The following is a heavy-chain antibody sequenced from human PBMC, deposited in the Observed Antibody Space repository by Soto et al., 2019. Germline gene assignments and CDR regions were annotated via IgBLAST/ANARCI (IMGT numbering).Heavy chain of an antibody. CDR2: IYWDDDK. CDR1: GFSLSTSGVG. J-gene: IGHJ6*02. CDR3: AYLPCSGGSCYWFSFSGMDV. Sequence: QITLKESGPTLVKPTQTLTLTCTFSGFSLSTSGVGVARIRQPPGKALEWLALIYWDDDKRYRPSLESRLTITKDTSNNQVVLTMTNMDSVDTAPYYCAYLPCSGGSCYWFSFSGMDVWGQGTTVTVSS. D-gene: IGHD2-15*01. V-gene: IGHV2-5*02.